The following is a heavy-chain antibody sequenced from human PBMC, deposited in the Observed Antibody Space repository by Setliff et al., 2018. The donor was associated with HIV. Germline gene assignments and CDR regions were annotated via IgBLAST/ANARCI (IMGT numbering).Heavy chain of an antibody. CDR3: AIDMVGGWLRPMPDF. V-gene: IGHV1-24*01. J-gene: IGHJ4*02. Sequence: ASVKVSCKVSGFTLREVSMHWVRQAPAKGLELMGYFDPEDGETVYALKFQGRVTMTEDTSTDTAYMELSGLRSEDTAVYYCAIDMVGGWLRPMPDFWGQGALVTVSS. CDR2: FDPEDGET. CDR1: GFTLREVS. D-gene: IGHD2-2*01.